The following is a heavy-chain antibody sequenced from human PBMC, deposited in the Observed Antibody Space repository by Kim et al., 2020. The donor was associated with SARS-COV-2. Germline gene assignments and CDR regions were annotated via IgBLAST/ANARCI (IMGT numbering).Heavy chain of an antibody. V-gene: IGHV4-34*01. CDR2: INHSGST. Sequence: SETLSLTFAXYGGSFSGYYWSWIRQPPGKGLEWIGEINHSGSTNYNPSLKSRVTISVDTSKNQFSLKLSSVTAADTAVYYCARDPGYSYGHRFDYWGQGTLVTVSS. CDR1: GGSFSGYY. CDR3: ARDPGYSYGHRFDY. J-gene: IGHJ4*02. D-gene: IGHD5-18*01.